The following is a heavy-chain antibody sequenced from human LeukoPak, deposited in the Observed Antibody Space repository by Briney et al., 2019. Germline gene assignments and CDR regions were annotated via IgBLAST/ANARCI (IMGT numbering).Heavy chain of an antibody. J-gene: IGHJ4*02. V-gene: IGHV4-34*01. CDR2: INHSGST. CDR3: ARQTGSGLFILP. Sequence: SETLSLTCAVYGGSFSGYYWTWIRQPPGKGLEWIGEINHSGSTNYNPSLKSRVTISVDTSKKQFFLKLNSVTAADTAVYYCARQTGSGLFILPGGQGTLVTVSS. D-gene: IGHD3/OR15-3a*01. CDR1: GGSFSGYY.